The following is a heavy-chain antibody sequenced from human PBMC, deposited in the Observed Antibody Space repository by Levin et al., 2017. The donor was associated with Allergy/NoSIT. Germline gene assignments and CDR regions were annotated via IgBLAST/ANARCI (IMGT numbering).Heavy chain of an antibody. Sequence: GESLKISCAASGFTFSSYWMSWVRQAPGKGLEWVANIKQDGSEKYYVDSVKGRFTISRDNAKNSLYLQMNSLRAEDTAVYYCERDEWAADGTGPYYYYDGMDVWGQGTTVTVSS. CDR3: ERDEWAADGTGPYYYYDGMDV. CDR2: IKQDGSEK. D-gene: IGHD6-13*01. V-gene: IGHV3-7*01. CDR1: GFTFSSYW. J-gene: IGHJ6*02.